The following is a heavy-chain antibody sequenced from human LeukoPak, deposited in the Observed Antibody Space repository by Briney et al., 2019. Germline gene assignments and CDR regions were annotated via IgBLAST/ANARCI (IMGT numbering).Heavy chain of an antibody. CDR2: IIPIFGTA. D-gene: IGHD3-22*01. Sequence: SVKDSCKASGGTFSSYAISWVRQAPGQGLEWMGGIIPIFGTANYAQKFQGRVTITADESTSTAYMELSSLRSEDTAVYYCAREQVVGKGWFDYWGQGTLVTVSS. J-gene: IGHJ4*02. CDR3: AREQVVGKGWFDY. CDR1: GGTFSSYA. V-gene: IGHV1-69*13.